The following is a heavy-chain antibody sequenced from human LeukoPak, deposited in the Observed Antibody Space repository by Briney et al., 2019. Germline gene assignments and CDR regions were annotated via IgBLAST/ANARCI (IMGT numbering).Heavy chain of an antibody. D-gene: IGHD1-26*01. CDR2: INHSGST. Sequence: SETLSLTCAVYGGSFSGYYWSWIRQPPGKGLEWIGEINHSGSTNYNPSLKSRVTISVDTSNNQFSLKLSSVTAADTAVYYCARGVGATFGNWGQGTLVTVSS. CDR3: ARGVGATFGN. CDR1: GGSFSGYY. J-gene: IGHJ4*02. V-gene: IGHV4-34*01.